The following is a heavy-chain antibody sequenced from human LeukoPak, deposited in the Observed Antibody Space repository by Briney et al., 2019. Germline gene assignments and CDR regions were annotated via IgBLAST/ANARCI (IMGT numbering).Heavy chain of an antibody. Sequence: TGGSLRLSCAASGFTFSSYWMHWVRQAPGKGLVWVSRINSDGSSTSYADSVKGRFTISRDNAKNTLYLQMNSLRAEDTAVYYCAKVNPRWLALDYWGQGTLVTVSS. CDR2: INSDGSST. V-gene: IGHV3-74*01. CDR1: GFTFSSYW. J-gene: IGHJ4*02. D-gene: IGHD6-19*01. CDR3: AKVNPRWLALDY.